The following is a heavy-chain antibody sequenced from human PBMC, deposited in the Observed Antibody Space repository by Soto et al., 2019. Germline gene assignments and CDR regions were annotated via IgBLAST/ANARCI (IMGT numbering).Heavy chain of an antibody. J-gene: IGHJ4*02. D-gene: IGHD3-9*01. CDR1: GFSFITYW. V-gene: IGHV3-7*04. Sequence: EVQLVESGGGLVQSGGSLRLSCEASGFSFITYWMNWVRQAPGKGLEWLASIKEDGSENQYVDSVKGRFTISRDNARNSLYLQMNSLSEEDTAVYYCVREISGSFALWGQGTLVIVSS. CDR2: IKEDGSEN. CDR3: VREISGSFAL.